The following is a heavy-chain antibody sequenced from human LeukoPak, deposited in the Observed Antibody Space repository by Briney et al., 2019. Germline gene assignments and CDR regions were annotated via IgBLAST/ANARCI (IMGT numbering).Heavy chain of an antibody. CDR3: ASTVPQPPR. Sequence: GGSLRLSCAASGFTFSGSAMHWVRQASGKGLEWVGRIRSKANSYATAYAASVKGRFTISRDDSKNTAYLQMNSLKTEDTAVYYCASTVPQPPRWGQGTLVTVSS. J-gene: IGHJ4*02. D-gene: IGHD1-14*01. V-gene: IGHV3-73*01. CDR2: IRSKANSYAT. CDR1: GFTFSGSA.